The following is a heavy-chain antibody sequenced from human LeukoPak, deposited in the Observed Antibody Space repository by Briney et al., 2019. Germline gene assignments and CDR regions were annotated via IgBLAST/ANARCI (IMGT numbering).Heavy chain of an antibody. CDR1: GGSISSYY. CDR3: ARHASYGDYPYYYYMDV. J-gene: IGHJ6*03. CDR2: IYTRGST. V-gene: IGHV4-4*07. Sequence: SETLSLTCTVSGGSISSYYWSWIRQPAGKGLEWIGRIYTRGSTNYNPSLKSRVTMSVDTSKNQFSLKLSSVTAADTAVYYCARHASYGDYPYYYYMDVWGKGTTVTISS. D-gene: IGHD4-17*01.